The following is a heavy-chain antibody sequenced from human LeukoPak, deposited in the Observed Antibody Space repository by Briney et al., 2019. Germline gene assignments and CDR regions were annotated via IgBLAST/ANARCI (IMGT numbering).Heavy chain of an antibody. Sequence: GASVKVSCKASGYTFTSYYMHWVRQAPGQGLEWMGIINPSGGSTSYAQKFQGRVTMTTDTSTSTAYMELRSLRSDDTAVYYCARDPIAYSSSWVPGHWFDPWGQGTLVTVSS. D-gene: IGHD6-13*01. V-gene: IGHV1-46*01. CDR1: GYTFTSYY. J-gene: IGHJ5*02. CDR2: INPSGGST. CDR3: ARDPIAYSSSWVPGHWFDP.